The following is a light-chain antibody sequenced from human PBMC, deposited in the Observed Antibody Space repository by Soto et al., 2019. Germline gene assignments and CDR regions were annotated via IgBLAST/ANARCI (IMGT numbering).Light chain of an antibody. Sequence: IHMTQARSTLSASVGDRVTITCRASQSISSWLAWYQQKPGKAPRLLIYDASSLESGVPSRFSGSGSGTEFTLTISSLQPDDFATYYCQQYNSYSGSFGEGTKVDIK. CDR3: QQYNSYSGS. J-gene: IGKJ1*01. CDR2: DAS. CDR1: QSISSW. V-gene: IGKV1-5*01.